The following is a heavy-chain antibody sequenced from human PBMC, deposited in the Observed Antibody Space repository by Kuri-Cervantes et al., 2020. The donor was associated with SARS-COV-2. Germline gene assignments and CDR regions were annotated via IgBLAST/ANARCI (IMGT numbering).Heavy chain of an antibody. CDR1: GGTFSSYS. Sequence: ASVKVSCKASGGTFSSYSVNWVRQAPGQGLEWMGWISAYNGNTNYAQKLQGRVTMTTDTSTSTAYMELRSLRSDDTAVYYCARDYIVVVPAANPNFDYWGQGTRVTVSS. CDR3: ARDYIVVVPAANPNFDY. D-gene: IGHD2-2*01. J-gene: IGHJ4*02. CDR2: ISAYNGNT. V-gene: IGHV1-18*01.